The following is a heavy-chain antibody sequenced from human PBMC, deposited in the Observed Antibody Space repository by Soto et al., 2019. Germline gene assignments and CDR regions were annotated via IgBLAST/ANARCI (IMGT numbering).Heavy chain of an antibody. CDR1: GGSFSSGDSY. Sequence: QVQLQESGPGLVKPSQTLSLTCTVSGGSFSSGDSYWSWIRQPPGKGLEWIGYMYYSGRPYYNPSRRSRVTISVDTSKNQFSLKLSSVTAADTAVYYCVRAPNYGNDAFEIWGQGTMVTVSS. CDR3: VRAPNYGNDAFEI. CDR2: MYYSGRP. V-gene: IGHV4-30-4*01. J-gene: IGHJ3*02. D-gene: IGHD4-17*01.